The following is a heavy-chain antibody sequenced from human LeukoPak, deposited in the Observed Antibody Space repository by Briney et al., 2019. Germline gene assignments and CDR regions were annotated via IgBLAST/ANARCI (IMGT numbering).Heavy chain of an antibody. CDR1: GFTLSNAW. CDR3: ARGKVRGKFDY. CDR2: IWYDGSNK. J-gene: IGHJ4*02. V-gene: IGHV3-33*08. Sequence: GGSLRLSCAASGFTLSNAWMNWVRQAPGKGLEWVAVIWYDGSNKYYADSVKGRFTISRDNSKNTLYLQMNSLRAEDTAVYYCARGKVRGKFDYWGQGTLVTVSS. D-gene: IGHD3-10*01.